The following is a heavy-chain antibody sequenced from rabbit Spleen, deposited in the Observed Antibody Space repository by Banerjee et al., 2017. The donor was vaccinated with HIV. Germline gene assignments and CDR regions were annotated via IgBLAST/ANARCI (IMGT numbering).Heavy chain of an antibody. CDR3: ARTSSTSYWYFAL. CDR2: IYAGSSGNT. J-gene: IGHJ4*01. V-gene: IGHV1S40*01. Sequence: QSLEESGGDLVQPEGSLTLTCKVSGFDFSSNVMCWVRQAPGKGLEWIACIYAGSSGNTYYASWAKGRFTISKTSSTTVTLQMTSPTAADTATYFCARTSSTSYWYFALWGPGTGHRL. CDR1: GFDFSSNV. D-gene: IGHD1-1*01.